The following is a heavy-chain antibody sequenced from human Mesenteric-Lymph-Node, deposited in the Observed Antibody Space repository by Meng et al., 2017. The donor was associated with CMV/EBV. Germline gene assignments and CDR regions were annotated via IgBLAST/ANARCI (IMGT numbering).Heavy chain of an antibody. D-gene: IGHD2-2*01. J-gene: IGHJ5*02. V-gene: IGHV4-39*07. CDR3: ARVQYCSSTSCLGWFDP. Sequence: SETLSLTCTVSGGSISSSTYYWGWIRQPPGKGLEWIGSIYYSGSTFNNPSLKSRVTISVDTSKNQFSLKLSSVTAADTAVYYCARVQYCSSTSCLGWFDPWGQGTLVTVSS. CDR1: GGSISSSTYY. CDR2: IYYSGST.